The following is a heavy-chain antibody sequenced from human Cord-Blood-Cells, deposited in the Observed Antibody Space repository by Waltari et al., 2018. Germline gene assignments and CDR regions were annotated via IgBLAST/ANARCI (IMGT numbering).Heavy chain of an antibody. D-gene: IGHD3-10*01. V-gene: IGHV1-24*01. CDR2: FDPEDGET. J-gene: IGHJ4*02. CDR3: ATDWYYYGSGRH. CDR1: GYTLPELY. Sequence: QVQLVQSGAEVKKPVASVKAPCKVCGYTLPELYLLLVRLAPEKGLEWRGGFDPEDGETIYEQKFQGRVTMTEDTSTDTAYMELSSLRSEDTAVYYCATDWYYYGSGRHWGQGTLVTVSS.